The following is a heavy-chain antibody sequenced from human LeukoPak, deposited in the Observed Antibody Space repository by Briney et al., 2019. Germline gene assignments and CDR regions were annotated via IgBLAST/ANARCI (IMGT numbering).Heavy chain of an antibody. J-gene: IGHJ6*04. V-gene: IGHV3-21*01. CDR1: GFTFSSYS. Sequence: GGSLRLSCAASGFTFSSYSMNWVRQAPGKGLEWVSSISSSSSYIYYADSVKGRYTISRDNAKNPLYLQMNSLRAEDTAVYYCARDPQDYYGMDVWGKGTTVTVSS. CDR3: ARDPQDYYGMDV. CDR2: ISSSSSYI.